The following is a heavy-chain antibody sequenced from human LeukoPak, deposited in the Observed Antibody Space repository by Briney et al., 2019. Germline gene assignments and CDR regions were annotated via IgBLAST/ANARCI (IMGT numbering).Heavy chain of an antibody. J-gene: IGHJ3*02. CDR3: AREVVVVAADAFDI. Sequence: KPGGSLRLSCAASGFTFSDYYMSWIRQAPGQGLEGVSYISSSGSTIYYADSVKGRFTISRDNAKNSLYLQMNSLRAEDTAVYYCAREVVVVAADAFDIWGQGTMVTVSS. CDR2: ISSSGSTI. V-gene: IGHV3-11*04. CDR1: GFTFSDYY. D-gene: IGHD2-15*01.